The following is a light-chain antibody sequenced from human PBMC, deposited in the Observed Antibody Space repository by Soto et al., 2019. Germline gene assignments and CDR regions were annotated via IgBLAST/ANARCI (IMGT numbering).Light chain of an antibody. CDR2: DVS. CDR3: CSYAGSLILI. J-gene: IGLJ2*01. V-gene: IGLV2-11*01. Sequence: QSALTQPRSVSGSPGQTVTISCTGTSSDVGGYNYVSWYQQHPGKAPKLMLYDVSKRPSGVPDRFSGSKSGNTASLTISGLQAEDEADYYCCSYAGSLILIFSGGTKLTVL. CDR1: SSDVGGYNY.